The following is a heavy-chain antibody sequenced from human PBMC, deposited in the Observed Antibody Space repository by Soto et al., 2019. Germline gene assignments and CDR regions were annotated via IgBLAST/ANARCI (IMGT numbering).Heavy chain of an antibody. J-gene: IGHJ2*01. CDR3: ARGDTSFDI. V-gene: IGHV1-69*02. CDR1: GGTLTSYT. Sequence: QVQLVQSGPEVKKPGSSVKVSCTASGGTLTSYTINWVRQAPGQGLEWMGRIIPLVEMANYAQKCQGRITITANTSTSAPYMELSSLRSEDTAVYDCARGDTSFDIWGRGTLITVSS. CDR2: IIPLVEMA. D-gene: IGHD3-10*01.